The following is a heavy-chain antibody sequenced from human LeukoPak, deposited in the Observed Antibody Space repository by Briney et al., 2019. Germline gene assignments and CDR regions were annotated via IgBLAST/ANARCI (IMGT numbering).Heavy chain of an antibody. J-gene: IGHJ3*02. V-gene: IGHV3-64*02. CDR3: AREQVEMATINDAFDI. Sequence: GGSLRLSCAASGFTFTNYAMHWVRQTPGKGLEYVSAISDNGGSTYYADSVKGRFTISRDNSKNTLYLQMGSLIPEDMGVYYCAREQVEMATINDAFDIWGQGTMVTVSS. D-gene: IGHD5-24*01. CDR1: GFTFTNYA. CDR2: ISDNGGST.